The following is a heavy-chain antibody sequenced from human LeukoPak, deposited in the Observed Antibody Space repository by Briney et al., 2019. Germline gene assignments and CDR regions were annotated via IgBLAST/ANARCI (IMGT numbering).Heavy chain of an antibody. J-gene: IGHJ4*02. CDR3: ATGASVLLWFGESYFFGY. D-gene: IGHD3-10*01. Sequence: GGSLRLSCAASGFTFSSHAMHWVRQAPGKGLEWVAVISYDGSNKYYADSVKGRFTISRDNSKNTLYVLMNSLRPEDTAVYYCATGASVLLWFGESYFFGYWGQGTLVTVSS. V-gene: IGHV3-30*02. CDR1: GFTFSSHA. CDR2: ISYDGSNK.